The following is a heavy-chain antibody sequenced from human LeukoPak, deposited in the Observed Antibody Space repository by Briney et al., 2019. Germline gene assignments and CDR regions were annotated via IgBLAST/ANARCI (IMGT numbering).Heavy chain of an antibody. CDR3: AKVSHYDILTGYYDYYYYMDV. D-gene: IGHD3-9*01. Sequence: GGSLRLSCAASGFTFSSYGMSWVRQAPGKGLEWVSAISGSGGSTYYADSVKGRFTISRDNSKNTLYLQMNSLRAEDTAVYYCAKVSHYDILTGYYDYYYYMDVWGKGTTVTISS. CDR2: ISGSGGST. CDR1: GFTFSSYG. J-gene: IGHJ6*03. V-gene: IGHV3-23*01.